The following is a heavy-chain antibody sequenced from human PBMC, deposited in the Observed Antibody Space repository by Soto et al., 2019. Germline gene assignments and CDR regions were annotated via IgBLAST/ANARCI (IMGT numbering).Heavy chain of an antibody. CDR2: ISGRGGET. V-gene: IGHV3-23*01. J-gene: IGHJ4*02. CDR3: AKDMELFNGVVLVATSSFDS. Sequence: LRLSCATSGFNFKNYAMRWVRVAPGQGLEWVSAISGRGGETYYAASVKGRFTINRDNSKEAVVVERNGLIAEDTAIYYWAKDMELFNGVVLVATSSFDSWGKG. D-gene: IGHD3-3*01. CDR1: GFNFKNYA.